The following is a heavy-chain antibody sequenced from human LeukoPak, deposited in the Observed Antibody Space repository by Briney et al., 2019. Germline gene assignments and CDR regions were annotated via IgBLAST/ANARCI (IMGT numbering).Heavy chain of an antibody. V-gene: IGHV1-3*01. CDR2: INAGNGNT. D-gene: IGHD6-13*01. CDR1: GYTFTSYA. Sequence: ASVKVSCKASGYTFTSYAMHWVRQAPGQRLEWMGWINAGNGNTKYSQEFQGRVTITRDTSASTAYMELSSLRSDDTAVYYCARDSGGIAAAGIVFGYWGQGTLVTVSS. J-gene: IGHJ4*02. CDR3: ARDSGGIAAAGIVFGY.